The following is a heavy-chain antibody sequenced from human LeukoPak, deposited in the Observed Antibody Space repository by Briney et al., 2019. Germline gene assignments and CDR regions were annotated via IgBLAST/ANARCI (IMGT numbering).Heavy chain of an antibody. CDR3: ARGGAVAGTGFDY. CDR2: IIPIFGTA. CDR1: GGTFSSYA. Sequence: SVKVPFKASGGTFSSYAISWVRQAPGQGLEWMGGIIPIFGTANYAQKFQGRVTITADESTSTAYMELSSLRSEDTAVYYCARGGAVAGTGFDYWGQGTLVTVSS. J-gene: IGHJ4*02. D-gene: IGHD6-19*01. V-gene: IGHV1-69*13.